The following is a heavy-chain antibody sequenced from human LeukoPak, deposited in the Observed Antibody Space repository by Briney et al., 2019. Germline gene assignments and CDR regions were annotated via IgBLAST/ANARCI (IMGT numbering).Heavy chain of an antibody. CDR1: GGSISSGGYY. Sequence: SETLSLTCTVSGGSISSGGYYWSWIRQPPGKGLEWIGYIYYSGSTNYNPSLKSRVTISVDTSKNLFSLKLSSVTAADTAVYYCARTITMIVGTDAFDIWGQGTMVTVSS. D-gene: IGHD3-22*01. CDR2: IYYSGST. V-gene: IGHV4-61*08. J-gene: IGHJ3*02. CDR3: ARTITMIVGTDAFDI.